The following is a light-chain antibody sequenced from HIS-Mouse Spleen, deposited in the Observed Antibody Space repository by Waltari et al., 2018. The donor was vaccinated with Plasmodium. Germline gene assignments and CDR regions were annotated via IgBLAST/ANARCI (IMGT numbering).Light chain of an antibody. CDR2: AAS. Sequence: DIPITQSPSSLSASVGHRVTITCRASKRIRSYLNWYQQKPGKSHKLRIYAASSLQSGGTSRFSGSGSGTDFTLTISSLQPEDFATYYCQQSYSTPWTFGQGTKVEIK. CDR3: QQSYSTPWT. CDR1: KRIRSY. J-gene: IGKJ1*01. V-gene: IGKV1-39*01.